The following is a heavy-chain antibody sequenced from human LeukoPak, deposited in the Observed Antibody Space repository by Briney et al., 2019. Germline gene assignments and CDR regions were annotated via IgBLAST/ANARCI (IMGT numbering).Heavy chain of an antibody. Sequence: ARGSLRLSCAASGFTFSSHGMRWVRQAPGKGVEWVSAISGSGGSTYYADSVKGRFTISRDNSKNTLYLQMNSLRAEDTAVYYCARRAGAYSHPYDYWGQGTLVTVSS. CDR1: GFTFSSHG. J-gene: IGHJ4*02. CDR3: ARRAGAYSHPYDY. V-gene: IGHV3-23*01. CDR2: ISGSGGST. D-gene: IGHD4/OR15-4a*01.